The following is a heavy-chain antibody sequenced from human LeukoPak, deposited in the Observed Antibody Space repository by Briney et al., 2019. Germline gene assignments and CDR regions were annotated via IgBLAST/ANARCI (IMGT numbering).Heavy chain of an antibody. V-gene: IGHV1-69*06. CDR3: ACRIEVGATHRGFYYYMDV. CDR1: GGTFSSYA. J-gene: IGHJ6*03. Sequence: SVKVSCKASGGTFSSYAFSWVRQAPGQGLEWMGGIIPMFGTANYAQKFQGRVTITADKSTSTAYMELSSLRSEDTAVYYCACRIEVGATHRGFYYYMDVWGNGTTVTVSS. D-gene: IGHD1-26*01. CDR2: IIPMFGTA.